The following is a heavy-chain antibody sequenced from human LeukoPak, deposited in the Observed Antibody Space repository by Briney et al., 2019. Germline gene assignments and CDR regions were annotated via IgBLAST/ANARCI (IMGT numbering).Heavy chain of an antibody. CDR1: GFTFSSYA. CDR2: ISGSGGST. V-gene: IGHV3-23*01. D-gene: IGHD1-26*01. J-gene: IGHJ3*02. Sequence: SGGSLRLSCAASGFTFSSYAMSWVRQAPGKGLEWVSAISGSGGSTYYADSVKGRFTISRDNSKNTLYLQMNSLRAEDTAVYYCAKDGGVPRDSGSYYVGTPLGAFDIWGQGTMVTVSS. CDR3: AKDGGVPRDSGSYYVGTPLGAFDI.